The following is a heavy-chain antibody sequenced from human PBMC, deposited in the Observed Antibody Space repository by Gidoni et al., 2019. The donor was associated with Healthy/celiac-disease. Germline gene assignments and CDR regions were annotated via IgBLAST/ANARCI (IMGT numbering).Heavy chain of an antibody. D-gene: IGHD3-22*01. J-gene: IGHJ4*02. Sequence: QVQLVQSGAEVKKPGASVKGSCQASGSNFTSYYMHWVRQAPGQGLEWMGIINPSGGSTSYAQKFQGRVTMTRDTSTSTVYMELSSLRSEDTAVYYCARGYPNDYYDSSGYFDYWGQGTLVTVSS. CDR3: ARGYPNDYYDSSGYFDY. V-gene: IGHV1-46*01. CDR1: GSNFTSYY. CDR2: INPSGGST.